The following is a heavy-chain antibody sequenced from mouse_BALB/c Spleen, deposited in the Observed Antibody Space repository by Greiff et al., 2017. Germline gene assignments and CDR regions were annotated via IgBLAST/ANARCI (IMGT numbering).Heavy chain of an antibody. J-gene: IGHJ3*01. CDR2: ISDGGSYT. V-gene: IGHV5-4*02. D-gene: IGHD2-10*01. CDR1: GFTFSDYY. Sequence: EVHLVESGGGLVKPGGSLKLSCAASGFTFSDYYMYWVRQTPEKRLEWVATISDGGSYTYYPDSVKGRFTISRDNAKNNLYLQMSSLKSEDTAMYYCARDAYYGNYWFAYWGQGTLVTVSA. CDR3: ARDAYYGNYWFAY.